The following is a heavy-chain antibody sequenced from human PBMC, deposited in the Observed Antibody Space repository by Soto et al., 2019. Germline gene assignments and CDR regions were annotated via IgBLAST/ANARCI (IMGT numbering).Heavy chain of an antibody. D-gene: IGHD2-2*01. V-gene: IGHV3-30*03. CDR2: ISYDGSNK. CDR3: ARDAGYCSSTSCPYYFDY. J-gene: IGHJ4*02. Sequence: GGSLRLSCAASGFTFSSYGMHWVRQAPGKGLEWVAVISYDGSNKYYADSVKGRFTISRDNSKNTLYLQMNSLRAEDTAVYYCARDAGYCSSTSCPYYFDYWGQGTLVTVS. CDR1: GFTFSSYG.